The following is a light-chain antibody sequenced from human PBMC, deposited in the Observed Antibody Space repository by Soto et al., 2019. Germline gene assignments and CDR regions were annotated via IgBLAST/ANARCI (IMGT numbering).Light chain of an antibody. Sequence: QSALTQPASVSGSPGQSITISCTGTSSDVGGYKYVSWYQQHPGKAPKLMIYDVTNRPSGVSNRFSGSKSGNTASLTISGLQDEDEADYYCSSYTSSITYVFGTGTKVTVL. V-gene: IGLV2-14*01. CDR2: DVT. J-gene: IGLJ1*01. CDR3: SSYTSSITYV. CDR1: SSDVGGYKY.